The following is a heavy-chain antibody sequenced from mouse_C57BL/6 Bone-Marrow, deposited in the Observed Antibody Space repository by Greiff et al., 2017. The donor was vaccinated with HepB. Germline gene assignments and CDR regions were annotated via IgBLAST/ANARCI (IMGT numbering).Heavy chain of an antibody. J-gene: IGHJ4*01. CDR1: GFTFTDYY. D-gene: IGHD2-1*01. CDR2: IRNKANGYTT. V-gene: IGHV7-3*01. Sequence: EVQGVESGGGLVQPGGSLSLSCAASGFTFTDYYMSWVRQPPGKALEWLGFIRNKANGYTTEYSASVKGRFTISRDNSQSILYLQMNALRAEDSATYYCARSYGNYRDYAMDYWGQGTSVTVSS. CDR3: ARSYGNYRDYAMDY.